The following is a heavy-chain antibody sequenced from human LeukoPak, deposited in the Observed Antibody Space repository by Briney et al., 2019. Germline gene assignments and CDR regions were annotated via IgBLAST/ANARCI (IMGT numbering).Heavy chain of an antibody. CDR2: ISNSGGST. CDR3: AKEDPGSGSFPLDY. Sequence: PGGSLRLSCAASGFTFSSYAMSWVRQAPGKGLEWVSSISNSGGSTYYADSVKGRFTIPRDNSKNTLYLQMNSLRAEDTAVYYCAKEDPGSGSFPLDYWGQGTLVTVSS. D-gene: IGHD3-10*01. CDR1: GFTFSSYA. J-gene: IGHJ4*02. V-gene: IGHV3-23*01.